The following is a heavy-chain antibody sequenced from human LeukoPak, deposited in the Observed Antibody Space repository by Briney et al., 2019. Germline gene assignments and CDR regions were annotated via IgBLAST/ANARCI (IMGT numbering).Heavy chain of an antibody. J-gene: IGHJ4*02. Sequence: ASVKVSCKVSGYTFTDYYIHWVQQAPGKGLEWMGLVDPEDGETIYAEKFQGRVTLTADTSTDTAYMELSSLRSEDTAVYYCAPTKQQLVLYFDYWGQGTLVTVSS. CDR1: GYTFTDYY. CDR3: APTKQQLVLYFDY. CDR2: VDPEDGET. V-gene: IGHV1-69-2*01. D-gene: IGHD6-13*01.